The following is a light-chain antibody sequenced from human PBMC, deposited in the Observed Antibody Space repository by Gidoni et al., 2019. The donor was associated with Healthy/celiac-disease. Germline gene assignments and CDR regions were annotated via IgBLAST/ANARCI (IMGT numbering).Light chain of an antibody. CDR3: QQLNSYPIT. CDR2: AAS. J-gene: IGKJ5*01. V-gene: IGKV1-9*01. Sequence: LIHAASTLQSGVPTRFSGRGSGTEFSLTSSILQTEAFATYYCQQLNSYPITFGQGTRLEIK.